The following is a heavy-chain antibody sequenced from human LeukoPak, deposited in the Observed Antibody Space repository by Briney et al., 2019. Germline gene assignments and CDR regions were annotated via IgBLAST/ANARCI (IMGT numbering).Heavy chain of an antibody. Sequence: SETLSLTCTVSGGSVSSGSYYWSWIRQPPGKGLEWIGYIYYSGSTNYNPSLKSRVTISVDTSKNQFSLKLSSVTAADTAVYYCARVGIGTNWFDPWGQGTLVTVSS. J-gene: IGHJ5*02. CDR3: ARVGIGTNWFDP. CDR1: GGSVSSGSYY. D-gene: IGHD7-27*01. CDR2: IYYSGST. V-gene: IGHV4-61*01.